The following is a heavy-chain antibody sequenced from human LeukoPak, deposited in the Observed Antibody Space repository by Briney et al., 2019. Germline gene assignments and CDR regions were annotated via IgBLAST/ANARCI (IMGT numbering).Heavy chain of an antibody. CDR3: ARERGGYCSGGSCYPNWFDP. V-gene: IGHV1-2*04. J-gene: IGHJ5*02. CDR2: INPNSGGT. CDR1: GYTFTGYY. D-gene: IGHD2-15*01. Sequence: ASVKVSCKASGYTFTGYYMHWVRQAPGQGLEWMGWINPNSGGTNYAQKFQGWVTMTRETSISTAYMELSRLRSDDTAVYYCARERGGYCSGGSCYPNWFDPWGQGTLVTVSS.